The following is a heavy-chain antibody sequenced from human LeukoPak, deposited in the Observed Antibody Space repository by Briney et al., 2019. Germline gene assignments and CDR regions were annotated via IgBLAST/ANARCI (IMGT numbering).Heavy chain of an antibody. V-gene: IGHV3-21*01. J-gene: IGHJ4*02. Sequence: GGSLRLSCAASGFTFSSYSMNWVRQAPGKGLEWVSSISSSSSYIYYADSVEGRSTISRDNAKNSLYLQMNSLRAEDTAVYYCARGPPSGLDWGQETLVPVPS. D-gene: IGHD6-19*01. CDR1: GFTFSSYS. CDR2: ISSSSSYI. CDR3: ARGPPSGLD.